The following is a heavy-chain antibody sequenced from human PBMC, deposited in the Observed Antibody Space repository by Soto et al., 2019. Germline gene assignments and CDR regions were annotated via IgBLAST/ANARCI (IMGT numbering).Heavy chain of an antibody. CDR3: ARKSREFRSSGGVDV. J-gene: IGHJ6*02. D-gene: IGHD3-10*01. CDR1: GGSVNTDNYY. V-gene: IGHV4-61*01. CDR2: LYYSGST. Sequence: QVQLQESGPGLVKPSETLSLTCTVSGGSVNTDNYYWTWIRQPPGKRLEWIGPLYYSGSTNYNLSPKSRVTISVDTSKNQFSLKLSSGTAAGTAVYFCARKSREFRSSGGVDVWGQGATVTVSS.